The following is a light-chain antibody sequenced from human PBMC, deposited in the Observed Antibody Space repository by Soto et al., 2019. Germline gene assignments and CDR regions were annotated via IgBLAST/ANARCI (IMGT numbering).Light chain of an antibody. CDR1: QSIGRF. Sequence: DIQMTQSPSSLSASVGDRVTISCRASQSIGRFLNWYQQKPGKAPTLLIYDGSSLQSGVPSRFSGSGSGTDFTLTISSLQPEDFATYYCKQSYSPPPITFGQGTRLEIK. J-gene: IGKJ5*01. CDR2: DGS. V-gene: IGKV1-39*01. CDR3: KQSYSPPPIT.